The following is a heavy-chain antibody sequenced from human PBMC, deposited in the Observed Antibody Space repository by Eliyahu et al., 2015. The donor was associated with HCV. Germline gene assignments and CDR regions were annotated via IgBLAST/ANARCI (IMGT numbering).Heavy chain of an antibody. D-gene: IGHD1-26*01. J-gene: IGHJ4*02. CDR1: GFSFSDYY. CDR2: ISTSSSYT. Sequence: QVQLVESGGGLVKPGGSLRLSCAASGFSFSDYYMSWIRQAPGKGLEWLSDISTSSSYTKYADSVEGRFTISRDNAKNSLFLQMNSLRAEDTAVYYCARVGVGATYYFDYWGQGTLVTVSS. CDR3: ARVGVGATYYFDY. V-gene: IGHV3-11*06.